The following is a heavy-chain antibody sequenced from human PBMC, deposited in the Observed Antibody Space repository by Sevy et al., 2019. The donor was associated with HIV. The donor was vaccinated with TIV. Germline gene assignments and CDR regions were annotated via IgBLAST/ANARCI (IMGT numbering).Heavy chain of an antibody. J-gene: IGHJ4*02. CDR2: ITNTGRTM. Sequence: GGSLRLSCTASGFPFSSYEMNWVRQAPGKGLEWVSYITNTGRTMYYSDSVRGRFTISRDNAKNSLYLQMNSLRAEDTAVYYCARDLPPSVTTVPHFDYWGRGTLVTVSS. CDR3: ARDLPPSVTTVPHFDY. V-gene: IGHV3-48*03. D-gene: IGHD4-17*01. CDR1: GFPFSSYE.